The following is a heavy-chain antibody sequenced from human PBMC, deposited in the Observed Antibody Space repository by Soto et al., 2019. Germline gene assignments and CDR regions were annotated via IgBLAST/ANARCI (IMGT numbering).Heavy chain of an antibody. CDR3: ARDYYDSSGYWYAFDI. J-gene: IGHJ3*02. V-gene: IGHV3-66*01. D-gene: IGHD3-22*01. CDR1: GFPFSSYW. Sequence: PGGSLRLSCAASGFPFSSYWMHWVRQAPGKGLEWVSVIRSGGNTYYADSVEGRFTISRDNSKNTVYLQMNSLRAEDTAVYYCARDYYDSSGYWYAFDIWGQGTMVTVSS. CDR2: IRSGGNT.